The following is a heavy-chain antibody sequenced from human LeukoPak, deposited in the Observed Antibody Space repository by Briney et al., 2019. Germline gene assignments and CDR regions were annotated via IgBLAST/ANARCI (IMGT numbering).Heavy chain of an antibody. CDR2: LWFDGNNK. Sequence: GRSLRLSCAASGFTFSSYGMHWVRQAPGKGLEWVAVLWFDGNNKYYADSMKGRFTISRDNSKNTLYLQMNSLRAEDTAVYYCAKDHSDILTGYSDYWGQGTLVTVSS. CDR1: GFTFSSYG. J-gene: IGHJ4*02. D-gene: IGHD3-9*01. V-gene: IGHV3-33*06. CDR3: AKDHSDILTGYSDY.